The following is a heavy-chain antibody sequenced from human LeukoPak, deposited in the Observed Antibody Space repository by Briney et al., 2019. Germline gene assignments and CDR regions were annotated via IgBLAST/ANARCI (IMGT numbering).Heavy chain of an antibody. V-gene: IGHV3-48*04. D-gene: IGHD6-19*01. CDR1: GFTFSSYS. Sequence: PGGSLRLSCAASGFTFSSYSMNWVRQAPGKGLEWVSCISSSSSTIYYADSVKGRFTISRDNAKNSLYLQMNSLRAEDTAVYYCARRGIAVAGTYYFDYWGQGTLVTVSS. J-gene: IGHJ4*02. CDR3: ARRGIAVAGTYYFDY. CDR2: ISSSSSTI.